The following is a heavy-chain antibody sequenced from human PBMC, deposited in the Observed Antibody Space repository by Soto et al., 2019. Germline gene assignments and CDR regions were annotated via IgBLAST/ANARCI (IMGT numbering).Heavy chain of an antibody. CDR3: ARELMPFTNWNYSPGMDV. J-gene: IGHJ6*02. CDR2: INPNSGGT. CDR1: GYTFTGYY. Sequence: ASVKVSCKASGYTFTGYYMHWVRQAPGQGLEWMGWINPNSGGTNYAQKFQGWVTMTRDTSISTAYMELSRLRSDDTAVYYCARELMPFTNWNYSPGMDVWGQGTTVTVLL. D-gene: IGHD1-7*01. V-gene: IGHV1-2*04.